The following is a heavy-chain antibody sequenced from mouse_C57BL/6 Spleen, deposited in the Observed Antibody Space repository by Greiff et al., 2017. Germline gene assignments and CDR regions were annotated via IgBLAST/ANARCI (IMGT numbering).Heavy chain of an antibody. J-gene: IGHJ3*01. CDR1: GYSFTGYF. Sequence: EVQVVESGPELVKPGASVKISCKASGYSFTGYFMNWVKQSHGKSLEWIGRINPYNGDTFYNQKFKGKATLTVDKSSSTAHMELLSLTSEDFAVYYCARMEEDYSNPFAYWGQGTLVTVSA. CDR2: INPYNGDT. D-gene: IGHD2-5*01. V-gene: IGHV1-37*01. CDR3: ARMEEDYSNPFAY.